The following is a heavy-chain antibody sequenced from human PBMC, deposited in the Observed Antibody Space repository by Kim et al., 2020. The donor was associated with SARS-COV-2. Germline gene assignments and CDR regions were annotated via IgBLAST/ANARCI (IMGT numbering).Heavy chain of an antibody. D-gene: IGHD6-13*01. Sequence: SETLSLTCTVSGGSISSSSYYWGWIRQPPGKGLEWIGSIYYSGSTYYNPSLKSRVTISVDTSKNQFSLKLSSVTAADTAVYYCARQSSSSWYGLRVGLYYYYMDVWGKGTTVTVSS. V-gene: IGHV4-39*01. CDR2: IYYSGST. CDR1: GGSISSSSYY. CDR3: ARQSSSSWYGLRVGLYYYYMDV. J-gene: IGHJ6*03.